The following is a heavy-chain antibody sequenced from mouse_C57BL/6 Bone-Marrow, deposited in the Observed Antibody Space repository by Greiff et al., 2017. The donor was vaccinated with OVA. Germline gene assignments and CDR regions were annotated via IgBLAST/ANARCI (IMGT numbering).Heavy chain of an antibody. CDR2: IDPANGNT. V-gene: IGHV14-3*01. J-gene: IGHJ2*01. D-gene: IGHD1-1*01. Sequence: EVKLVESVAELVRPGASVKLSCTASGFNIKNTYMHWVKQRPEQGLEWIGRIDPANGNTKYAPKFQGKATITADTSSNTAYLPLSSLTSEDTAIYYCARGRVYYGSSLDYWGQGTTLTVSS. CDR3: ARGRVYYGSSLDY. CDR1: GFNIKNTY.